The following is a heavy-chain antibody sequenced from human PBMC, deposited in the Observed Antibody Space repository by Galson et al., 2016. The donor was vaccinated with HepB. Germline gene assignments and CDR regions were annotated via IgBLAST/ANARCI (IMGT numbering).Heavy chain of an antibody. J-gene: IGHJ6*03. CDR2: MGGGGGTI. CDR1: GFTFSSYA. V-gene: IGHV3-23*01. CDR3: AKFSTTWSVYMDA. Sequence: SLRLSCAASGFTFSSYAMSWVRQAPGKGLEWVSTMGGGGGTIYYADSVKGRFSISRDNFKNTLYLQMNSLRAEDTAVYYCAKFSTTWSVYMDAWGKGTTVTVSS. D-gene: IGHD1-14*01.